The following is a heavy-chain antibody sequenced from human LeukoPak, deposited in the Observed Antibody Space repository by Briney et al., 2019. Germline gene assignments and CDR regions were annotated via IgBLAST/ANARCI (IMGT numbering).Heavy chain of an antibody. D-gene: IGHD1-26*01. CDR2: ISTDGSNI. CDR1: GFTFSNYW. Sequence: PGGSLRLSCAASGFTFSNYWMHWVRQAPGKGLEWVSRISTDGSNIQYADPVKGRFTISRDNAKNTLYLQMNSLRAEDTAVYYCARVVVRATGSDIWGQGTMVTVS. CDR3: ARVVVRATGSDI. J-gene: IGHJ3*02. V-gene: IGHV3-74*01.